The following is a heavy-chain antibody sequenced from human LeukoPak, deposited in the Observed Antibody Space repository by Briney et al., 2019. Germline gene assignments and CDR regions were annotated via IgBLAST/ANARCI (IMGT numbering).Heavy chain of an antibody. Sequence: AGGSLRLSCAASGFTFNSYAMHWVRQAPCKGLEWVAVISSDGSNKYYADSVKGRLTISRDNSKNTLYLQVNSLRAEDTAVYYCARDRYSSGWYGDFDCWGQGTLVTVSS. D-gene: IGHD6-19*01. V-gene: IGHV3-30-3*01. CDR2: ISSDGSNK. CDR1: GFTFNSYA. J-gene: IGHJ4*02. CDR3: ARDRYSSGWYGDFDC.